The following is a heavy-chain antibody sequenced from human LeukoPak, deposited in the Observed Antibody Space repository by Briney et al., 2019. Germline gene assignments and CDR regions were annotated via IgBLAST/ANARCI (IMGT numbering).Heavy chain of an antibody. CDR3: ASSAGSSWYSYYYYYGMDV. CDR1: GFTFSSYW. D-gene: IGHD6-13*01. Sequence: GGSLRLSCAASGFTFSSYWMSWVRQAPGKGLEWVANIKQDGSEKYYVDSVKGRFTISRDNAKNSLYLQMNSLRAEDTAVYYCASSAGSSWYSYYYYYGMDVWGQGTAVTVSS. CDR2: IKQDGSEK. V-gene: IGHV3-7*01. J-gene: IGHJ6*02.